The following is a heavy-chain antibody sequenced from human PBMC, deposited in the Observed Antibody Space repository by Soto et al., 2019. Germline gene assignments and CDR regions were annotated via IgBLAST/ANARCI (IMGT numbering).Heavy chain of an antibody. CDR1: GGSFSGYY. D-gene: IGHD3-16*01. J-gene: IGHJ6*03. V-gene: IGHV4-34*01. Sequence: SETLSLTCAVYGGSFSGYYWSWIRQPPGKGLEWIGEINHSGSTNYNPSLKSRVTISVDTSKNQFSLKLSSVTAADTAVYYCARAVRQMITFGGVITYMDVWGKGTTVTVSS. CDR3: ARAVRQMITFGGVITYMDV. CDR2: INHSGST.